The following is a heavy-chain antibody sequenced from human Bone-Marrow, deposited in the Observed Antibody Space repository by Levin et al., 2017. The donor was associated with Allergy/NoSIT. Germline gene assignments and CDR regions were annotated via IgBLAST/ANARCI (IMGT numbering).Heavy chain of an antibody. CDR2: ISAYNGNT. J-gene: IGHJ4*02. Sequence: AASVKVSCKASGYTFTSYGISWVRQAPGQGLEWMGWISAYNGNTNYAQKLQGRVTMTTDTSTSTAYMELRSLRSDDTAVYYCARAEVLLWFGELLFSIDYWGQGTLVTVSS. CDR1: GYTFTSYG. D-gene: IGHD3-10*01. V-gene: IGHV1-18*01. CDR3: ARAEVLLWFGELLFSIDY.